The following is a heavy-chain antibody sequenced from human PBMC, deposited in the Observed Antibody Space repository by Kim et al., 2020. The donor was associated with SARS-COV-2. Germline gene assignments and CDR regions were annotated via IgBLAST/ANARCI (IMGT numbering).Heavy chain of an antibody. J-gene: IGHJ4*01. Sequence: GGSLRLSCAASGFTFSSYAMHWVRQAPGKGLEWVAVISYDGSNKYYADSVKGRFTISRDNSKNTLYLQMNSLRAEDTAVYYCARETYYDFWSGPPHGHF. CDR1: GFTFSSYA. D-gene: IGHD3-3*01. CDR3: ARETYYDFWSGPPHGHF. V-gene: IGHV3-30*04. CDR2: ISYDGSNK.